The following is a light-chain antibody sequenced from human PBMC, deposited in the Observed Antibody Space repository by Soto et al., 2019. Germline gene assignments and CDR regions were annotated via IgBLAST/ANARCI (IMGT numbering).Light chain of an antibody. Sequence: DVQMTQSPSSLSASIGDRVTITCRASQSISTSLNWYQQKPGNAPQLLIYAASSLQSGVPSRFGGSGSGTHFSLTISSLQPEDFGTYYCQESHTTLSFGGGTRVEIK. CDR2: AAS. CDR3: QESHTTLS. V-gene: IGKV1-39*01. CDR1: QSISTS. J-gene: IGKJ4*01.